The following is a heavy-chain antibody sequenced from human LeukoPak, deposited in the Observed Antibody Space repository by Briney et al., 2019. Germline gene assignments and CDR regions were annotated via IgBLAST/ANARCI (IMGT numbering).Heavy chain of an antibody. J-gene: IGHJ6*03. Sequence: GGSLRLSCAASGFTFSSYEMNWVRQAPGKGLEWVSYISSSGSNIKYADSVKGRFTISRGNAKNSVYLQMNSLRAEDTAVYYCARVLRYCSGGNCYSGGLGYMDVWGKGTTVTISS. CDR2: ISSSGSNI. D-gene: IGHD2-15*01. CDR1: GFTFSSYE. V-gene: IGHV3-48*03. CDR3: ARVLRYCSGGNCYSGGLGYMDV.